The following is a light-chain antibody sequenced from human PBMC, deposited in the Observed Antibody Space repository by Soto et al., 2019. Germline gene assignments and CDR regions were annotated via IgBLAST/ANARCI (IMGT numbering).Light chain of an antibody. J-gene: IGLJ2*01. Sequence: QSALTQPPSASGSPGQSVTISCTGTSSDVGGYNYVSWYQQHPGKAPKLMIYDVNKRPSGVPDRFSGSKSGNTASLTVSGLPAEEEADYYCSSHAGINRVVFGGGTKLTVL. CDR1: SSDVGGYNY. V-gene: IGLV2-8*01. CDR3: SSHAGINRVV. CDR2: DVN.